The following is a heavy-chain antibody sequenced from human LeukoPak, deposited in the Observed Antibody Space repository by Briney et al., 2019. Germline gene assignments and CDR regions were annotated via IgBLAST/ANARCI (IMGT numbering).Heavy chain of an antibody. V-gene: IGHV4-39*01. CDR2: IYYSGSA. CDR3: ARSVSAAADGYFDY. J-gene: IGHJ4*02. D-gene: IGHD5-24*01. Sequence: SETLSLTCTVSGGSISSSSYFWGWIRQPPGKGLEWIGSIYYSGSAYYNPSLKSRVTTSVDTSKNQFSLKLSSVTAADTAGYYCARSVSAAADGYFDYWGQGTLVTVSS. CDR1: GGSISSSSYF.